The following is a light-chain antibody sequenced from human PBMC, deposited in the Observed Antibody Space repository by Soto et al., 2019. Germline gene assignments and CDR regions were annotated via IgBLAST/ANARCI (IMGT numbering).Light chain of an antibody. V-gene: IGLV1-44*01. Sequence: QSVLTQPPSASGTPGQRVTISCSGSSSNIGINTVNWYQQVPGTAPKLLIYTDNQRPSGVADRFSGSKSCTSASLAISGLQSEDDADYYCAAWDDSLNGLYVFRTGTNLTVL. J-gene: IGLJ1*01. CDR1: SSNIGINT. CDR3: AAWDDSLNGLYV. CDR2: TDN.